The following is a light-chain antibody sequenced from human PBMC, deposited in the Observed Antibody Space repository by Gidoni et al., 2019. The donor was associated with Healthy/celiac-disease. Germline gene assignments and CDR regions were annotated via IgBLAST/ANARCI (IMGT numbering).Light chain of an antibody. J-gene: IGKJ2*01. CDR3: QQYNNWPPYT. V-gene: IGKV3-15*01. CDR2: GAS. Sequence: EIVMTQSPATLSVSPGERATLSCSASQSVSSNLAWYQQKPGQAPRLLIYGASTRATGIPARFRGSGSGTEFTLTISSLQSEDFAVYYCQQYNNWPPYTFGQGTKLEIK. CDR1: QSVSSN.